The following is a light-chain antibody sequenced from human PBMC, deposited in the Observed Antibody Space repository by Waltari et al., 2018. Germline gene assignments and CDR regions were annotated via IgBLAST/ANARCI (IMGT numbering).Light chain of an antibody. V-gene: IGLV3-21*02. Sequence: YVLTQPPSVSVAPGQTARITCGGNNIGAKRVHWYQQKSGQAPTLVVYEDDDRPSGIPERFSGSNSGKTATLTISRVEVADEADFYCQVWDSDGDRVVFGGGTKLTVL. CDR1: NIGAKR. CDR3: QVWDSDGDRVV. CDR2: EDD. J-gene: IGLJ2*01.